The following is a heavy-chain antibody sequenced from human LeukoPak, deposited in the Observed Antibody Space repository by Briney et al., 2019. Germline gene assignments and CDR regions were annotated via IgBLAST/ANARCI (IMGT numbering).Heavy chain of an antibody. CDR3: ARGWEQPSDY. J-gene: IGHJ4*02. V-gene: IGHV1-2*02. CDR1: GYTFTGYY. CDR2: INPNSGGT. Sequence: ASVKVSCKASGYTFTGYYMHWVRQAPGQGLEWVGWINPNSGGTNYAQKVQGRFTMTRDTSISTAYMELSRLRADDTAVYYCARGWEQPSDYWGQGTLVTVSS. D-gene: IGHD1-26*01.